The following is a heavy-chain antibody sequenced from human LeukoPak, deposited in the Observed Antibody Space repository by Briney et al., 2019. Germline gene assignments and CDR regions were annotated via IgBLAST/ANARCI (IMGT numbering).Heavy chain of an antibody. CDR1: GGSISTYY. Sequence: SETLSLTCTVSGGSISTYYWSWLRQPPGKGLEWIGSIYYSGSTYYNPSLKSRVTISLDTSKNQFSLKLTSVTAADTAVYYCARDTSGYYTVWGQGTLVTVSS. V-gene: IGHV4-59*12. D-gene: IGHD3-3*01. J-gene: IGHJ4*02. CDR2: IYYSGST. CDR3: ARDTSGYYTV.